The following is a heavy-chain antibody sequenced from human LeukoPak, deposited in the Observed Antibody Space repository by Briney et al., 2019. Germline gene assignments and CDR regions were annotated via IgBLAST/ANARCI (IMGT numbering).Heavy chain of an antibody. Sequence: GGSLRLSCAASGFTFSSYAMSWVRQAPGKGLEWVSAISGSGGSTYYADSVKGRFTISRDNSKNTLYLQMNSLRAEDTAVYYCAKALDDYVWGSYRSDYWGQGTLVTVSS. CDR3: AKALDDYVWGSYRSDY. CDR2: ISGSGGST. D-gene: IGHD3-16*02. J-gene: IGHJ4*02. V-gene: IGHV3-23*01. CDR1: GFTFSSYA.